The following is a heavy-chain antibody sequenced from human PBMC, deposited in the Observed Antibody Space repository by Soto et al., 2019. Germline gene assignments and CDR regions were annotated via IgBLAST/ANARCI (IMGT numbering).Heavy chain of an antibody. CDR2: INHSGST. D-gene: IGHD4-17*01. CDR1: GGSFSGYY. Sequence: PSETLSLTCAVYGGSFSGYYWSWIRQPPGKGLEWIGEINHSGSTNYNPSLKSRVTMSVDTSKNQFSLKLSSVTAADTAVYYCARHIFPTRWFYPWGQGTLVTVS. J-gene: IGHJ5*02. V-gene: IGHV4-34*01. CDR3: ARHIFPTRWFYP.